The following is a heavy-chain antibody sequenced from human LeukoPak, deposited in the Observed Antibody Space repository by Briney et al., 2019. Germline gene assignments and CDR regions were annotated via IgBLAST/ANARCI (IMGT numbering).Heavy chain of an antibody. Sequence: GGSLRLSCAASGLTFSSYAMSWVRQAPGKGLEWVSAISGSGGSTYYADSVKGRFTISRDNSKNTLYLQMNSLRAEDTAVYYCAKGDYYDSSGYYWGQGTLVTVSS. D-gene: IGHD3-22*01. J-gene: IGHJ4*02. V-gene: IGHV3-23*01. CDR2: ISGSGGST. CDR3: AKGDYYDSSGYY. CDR1: GLTFSSYA.